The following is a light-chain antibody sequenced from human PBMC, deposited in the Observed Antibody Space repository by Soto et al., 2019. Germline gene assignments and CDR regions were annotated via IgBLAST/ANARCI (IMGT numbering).Light chain of an antibody. V-gene: IGKV3-15*01. Sequence: EIVLTQSPGTLSLSPGERATLSCRASQSISNNLAWYQQKPGQAPRLLIYGASTRATGISARFSGSGSGTEFTLTISSLQSEDLAVYYCQQYNNWPPYTFGQGTKVDNK. CDR2: GAS. CDR1: QSISNN. CDR3: QQYNNWPPYT. J-gene: IGKJ2*01.